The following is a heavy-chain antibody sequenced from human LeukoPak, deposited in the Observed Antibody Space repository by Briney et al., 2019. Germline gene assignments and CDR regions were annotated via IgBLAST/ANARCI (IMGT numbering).Heavy chain of an antibody. CDR2: IYYSGST. Sequence: SETLSLTCTVSGGSISSHYWSWIRQPPGKGLEWIGYIYYSGSTNYNPSLKSRVTISVDTSKNQFSLKLSSVTAADTAVYYCARDLELWGQGTLVTVSS. D-gene: IGHD2/OR15-2a*01. J-gene: IGHJ4*02. V-gene: IGHV4-59*11. CDR3: ARDLEL. CDR1: GGSISSHY.